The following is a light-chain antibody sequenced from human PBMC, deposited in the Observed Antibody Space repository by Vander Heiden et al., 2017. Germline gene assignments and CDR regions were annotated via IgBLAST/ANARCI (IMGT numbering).Light chain of an antibody. Sequence: EIVLTQFPGTLSLYPGARATLSCRASQTVSTNYLAWYQQKPGQAPRLLIYGASTRATGISDRFSGSGSGTDLTLTISRLEPEDFAVYYCQQYGRSPKTFGQGTKVEIK. J-gene: IGKJ1*01. CDR3: QQYGRSPKT. CDR2: GAS. V-gene: IGKV3-20*01. CDR1: QTVSTNY.